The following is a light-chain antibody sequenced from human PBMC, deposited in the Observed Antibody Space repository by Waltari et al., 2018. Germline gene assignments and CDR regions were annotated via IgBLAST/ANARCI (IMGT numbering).Light chain of an antibody. V-gene: IGLV2-23*02. CDR3: CSYAGSTTHVI. CDR1: SRDVGSYNL. CDR2: EVT. Sequence: QSALTQPASVSGSPGQSNTTSCTGTSRDVGSYNLVSWYQQHPGKAPKLMIYEVTKRPSGVSNRFSGSKSGNTASLTISGLQAEDEADYCCCSYAGSTTHVIFGGGTKLTVL. J-gene: IGLJ2*01.